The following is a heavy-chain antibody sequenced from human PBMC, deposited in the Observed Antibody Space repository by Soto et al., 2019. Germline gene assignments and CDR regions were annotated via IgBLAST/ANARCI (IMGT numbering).Heavy chain of an antibody. CDR1: GGSISSGCYY. V-gene: IGHV4-31*03. D-gene: IGHD6-19*01. CDR3: ARDFTDSSGPTLGMGV. J-gene: IGHJ6*02. Sequence: PSETQSLTCTVSGGSISSGCYYWSWIRQHPGKGLEWIGYIYYSGSTYYNPSLKSRVTISVDTSKNQFSLKLSSVTAADTAVYYCARDFTDSSGPTLGMGVWGQGTTVTVSS. CDR2: IYYSGST.